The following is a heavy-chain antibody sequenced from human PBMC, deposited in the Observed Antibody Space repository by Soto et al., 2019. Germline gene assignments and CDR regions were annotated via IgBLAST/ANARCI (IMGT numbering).Heavy chain of an antibody. CDR2: ISYDGSNK. Sequence: QVQLVESGGGVVQPGRSLRLSCAASGFTFSSYGMHWVRQAPGKGLEWVAVISYDGSNKYYADSVKGRFTISRDNSKNTLYLQMNSLRAEDTAVYYCAKDLRHLGAYYFDYWGQGTLVTVSS. J-gene: IGHJ4*02. CDR3: AKDLRHLGAYYFDY. D-gene: IGHD3-16*01. V-gene: IGHV3-30*18. CDR1: GFTFSSYG.